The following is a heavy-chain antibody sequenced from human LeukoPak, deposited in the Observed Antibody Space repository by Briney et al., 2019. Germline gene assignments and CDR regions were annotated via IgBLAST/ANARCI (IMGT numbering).Heavy chain of an antibody. CDR1: GFSFSSYW. D-gene: IGHD1-26*01. Sequence: GGSLRLSCAASGFSFSSYWTHWVRQAPGKGLVWVSHISSDWSSRSYADSVKGRFTISRDNAKNTLYLQMNSLRAEDTAVYYCARHIVGAPGLFGYWGQGTLVTV. J-gene: IGHJ4*02. CDR2: ISSDWSSR. V-gene: IGHV3-74*01. CDR3: ARHIVGAPGLFGY.